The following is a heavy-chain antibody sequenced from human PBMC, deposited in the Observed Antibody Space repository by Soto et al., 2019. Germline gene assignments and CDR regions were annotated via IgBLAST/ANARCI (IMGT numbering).Heavy chain of an antibody. CDR2: IDPSDSYT. Sequence: EEQLVQSGAEVKKPGESLRISCQASGYTFTDYWISWVRQMPGKGLEWVGNIDPSDSYTNYSPSFQGHVSISVDTSINTAFLQWPSLRVSDAAMYYCARHRTSYSSSWCGPWGQGTLVTVSS. J-gene: IGHJ5*02. D-gene: IGHD4-4*01. CDR3: ARHRTSYSSSWCGP. CDR1: GYTFTDYW. V-gene: IGHV5-10-1*03.